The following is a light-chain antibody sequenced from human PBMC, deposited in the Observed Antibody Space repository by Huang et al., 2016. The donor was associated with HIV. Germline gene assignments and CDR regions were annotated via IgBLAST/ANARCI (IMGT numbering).Light chain of an antibody. Sequence: EIVLTQSPATLSLSPGERATLSCRASQTVSSSLAWYRQKPGQAPRLLIYDASNRATGIPARCSGTGAGTDFTLTISSLEPEDFAVYYCQQRINWPPGYTFGRGTKLEIK. CDR2: DAS. CDR3: QQRINWPPGYT. J-gene: IGKJ2*01. V-gene: IGKV3-11*01. CDR1: QTVSSS.